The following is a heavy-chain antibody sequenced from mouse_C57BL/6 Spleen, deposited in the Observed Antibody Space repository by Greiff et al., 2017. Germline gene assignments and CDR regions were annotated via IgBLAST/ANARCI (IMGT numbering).Heavy chain of an antibody. D-gene: IGHD4-1*01. CDR1: GYTFTSYW. J-gene: IGHJ1*03. CDR2: IYPSDSET. CDR3: ARSAGTAYWYFGV. Sequence: VQLQQPGAELVMPGSSVKLSCKASGYTFTSYWMDWVKQRPGQGLEWIGNIYPSDSETHYNQKFKDKATLTVDKSSSTAYMQLSSLTSEDSAVYYCARSAGTAYWYFGVWGTGTTVTVSS. V-gene: IGHV1-61*01.